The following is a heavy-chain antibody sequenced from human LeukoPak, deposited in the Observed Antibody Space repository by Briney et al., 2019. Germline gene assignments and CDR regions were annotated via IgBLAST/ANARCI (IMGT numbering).Heavy chain of an antibody. J-gene: IGHJ3*02. CDR3: AKDIGDSSGSDAFDI. Sequence: PGGSLRLSCAASGFSFSDYWMSWVRQAPGKGLEWVSGISWNSGSIGYADSVKGRFTISRDNAKNSLYLQMNSLRAEDTALYYCAKDIGDSSGSDAFDIWGQGTMVTVSS. D-gene: IGHD3-22*01. CDR1: GFSFSDYW. V-gene: IGHV3-9*01. CDR2: ISWNSGSI.